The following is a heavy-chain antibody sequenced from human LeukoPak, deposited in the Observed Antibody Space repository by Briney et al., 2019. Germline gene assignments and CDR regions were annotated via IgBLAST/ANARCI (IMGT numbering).Heavy chain of an antibody. CDR1: GYTLTAYY. J-gene: IGHJ4*02. CDR3: ARDHHPSYSSSSSDY. Sequence: GASVKVSCKVSGYTLTAYYMHWVRQAPGQGLEWVGWINPNSGGTKYSQKFQGRVTMTRDTSISTAYMDLSSLRSDDTAIYYCARDHHPSYSSSSSDYWGQGTLVTVSS. D-gene: IGHD6-13*01. V-gene: IGHV1-2*02. CDR2: INPNSGGT.